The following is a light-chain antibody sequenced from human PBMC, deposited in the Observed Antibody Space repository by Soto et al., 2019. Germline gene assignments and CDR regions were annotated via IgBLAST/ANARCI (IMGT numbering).Light chain of an antibody. J-gene: IGKJ2*01. CDR3: HQYNKWPPT. CDR1: QSVSTD. Sequence: ELVMTQSPASLSVSPGERATLSCRATQSVSTDLAWYQQKPGQAPRLLIYGASTRATDIAARFSGSGSGTEFTLTISSLQSEDFAVYYCHQYNKWPPTFGQGTKVDI. CDR2: GAS. V-gene: IGKV3-15*01.